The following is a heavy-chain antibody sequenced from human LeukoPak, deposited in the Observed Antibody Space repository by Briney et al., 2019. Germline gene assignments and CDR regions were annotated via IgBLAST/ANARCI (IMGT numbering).Heavy chain of an antibody. V-gene: IGHV5-51*01. CDR2: IFPGDSDT. CDR3: ARTYYYDSSGYNPHNAFDI. Sequence: GESLKISCKGSGYIFTTYWIGWVRQMPGKGLGWMGIIFPGDSDTIYRPSFQGQVTISADKSINTAYLQWSSLKASDTAMYYCARTYYYDSSGYNPHNAFDIWGQGTMVTVSS. J-gene: IGHJ3*02. CDR1: GYIFTTYW. D-gene: IGHD3-22*01.